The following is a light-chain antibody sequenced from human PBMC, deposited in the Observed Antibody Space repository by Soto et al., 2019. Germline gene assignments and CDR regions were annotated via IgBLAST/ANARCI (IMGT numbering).Light chain of an antibody. J-gene: IGKJ1*01. Sequence: EIVLTQSPGTLSLSLGERATLSCRASQNVARNYLAWYQQRPGQAPRLLIYGASSRATGIPGRFSGSGSGTDFTLTISRLEPEDFAVYYCQQYGSSPWTFGQGTKVDIK. CDR2: GAS. V-gene: IGKV3-20*01. CDR1: QNVARNY. CDR3: QQYGSSPWT.